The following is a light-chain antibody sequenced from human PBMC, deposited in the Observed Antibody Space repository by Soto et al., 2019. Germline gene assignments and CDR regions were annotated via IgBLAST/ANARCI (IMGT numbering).Light chain of an antibody. Sequence: DIKMTQSPSTLSASVGDRVTITCRASQSISRWLAWYQQKPGKAPKALIYDDSTLRSGVPSRFSGGGSGTEFTLTISSLQPDDFATYYCQQYNTYSTFGQVTKVDI. CDR3: QQYNTYST. V-gene: IGKV1-5*01. CDR1: QSISRW. J-gene: IGKJ1*01. CDR2: DDS.